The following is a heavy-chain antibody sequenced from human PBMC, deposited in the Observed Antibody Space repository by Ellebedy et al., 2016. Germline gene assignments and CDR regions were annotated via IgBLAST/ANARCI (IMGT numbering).Heavy chain of an antibody. CDR3: AREGNYGTNMEPFDL. J-gene: IGHJ3*01. CDR1: GFTFSTYE. Sequence: GGSLRLSCAASGFTFSTYEMHWVRQPPGKGLEWVSAIGTAGNTFYADSVKGRFTISRENAKNSLYLQMNSLRAGDTAVYYCAREGNYGTNMEPFDLWGQGTMVTVSS. CDR2: IGTAGNT. D-gene: IGHD4/OR15-4a*01. V-gene: IGHV3-13*01.